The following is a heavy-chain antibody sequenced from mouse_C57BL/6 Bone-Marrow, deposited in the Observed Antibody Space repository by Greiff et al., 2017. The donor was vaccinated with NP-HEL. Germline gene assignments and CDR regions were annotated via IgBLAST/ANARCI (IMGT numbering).Heavy chain of an antibody. CDR1: GFTFSDYG. V-gene: IGHV5-17*01. D-gene: IGHD1-1*01. Sequence: DVMLVESGGGLVKPGGSLKLSCAASGFTFSDYGMHWVRQAPEKGLEWVAYISSGSSTIYYADTVKGRFTISRDNAKNTLFLQMTSLRSEDTAMYYCARCYGSSCYWYFDVWGTGTTVTVSS. CDR3: ARCYGSSCYWYFDV. CDR2: ISSGSSTI. J-gene: IGHJ1*03.